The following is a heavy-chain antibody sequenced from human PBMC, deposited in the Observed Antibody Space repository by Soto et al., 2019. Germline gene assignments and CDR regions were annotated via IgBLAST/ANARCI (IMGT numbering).Heavy chain of an antibody. CDR2: MFHSGAT. V-gene: IGHV4-38-2*02. CDR1: GYSIINGYY. Sequence: PSETLSLTCDVSGYSIINGYYWGWIRQPPGKGLEWIGSMFHSGATYLNPSLQSRVTLSIDTSKNQFSLKLTSVSAADTAVYYCARDYEFYSDGSGDYSRPFDYWGQGILVT. J-gene: IGHJ4*02. CDR3: ARDYEFYSDGSGDYSRPFDY. D-gene: IGHD3-22*01.